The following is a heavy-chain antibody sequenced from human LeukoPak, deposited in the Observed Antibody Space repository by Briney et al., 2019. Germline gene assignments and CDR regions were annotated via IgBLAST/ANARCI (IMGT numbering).Heavy chain of an antibody. D-gene: IGHD4-17*01. CDR2: ISSSSSYI. Sequence: GGSLRLSCAASGFTFSSYSMNWVRQAPGKGLEWVSSISSSSSYIYYADSVKGRFTISRDNAKNSLYLQMNSLRAEDTAVYYCARTNGDYVSGYDAIDIWGQGTMVTVSS. CDR3: ARTNGDYVSGYDAIDI. V-gene: IGHV3-21*01. CDR1: GFTFSSYS. J-gene: IGHJ3*02.